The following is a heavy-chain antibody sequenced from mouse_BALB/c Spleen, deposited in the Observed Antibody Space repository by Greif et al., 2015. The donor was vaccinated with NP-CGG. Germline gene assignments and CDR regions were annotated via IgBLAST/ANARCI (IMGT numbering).Heavy chain of an antibody. CDR3: ARKFITTATFDY. CDR2: INPYNDGT. CDR1: GYTFTSYV. V-gene: IGHV1-14*01. Sequence: EVNLVESGPELVKPGASVKMSCKASGYTFTSYVMHWVKQKPGQGLEWIGYINPYNDGTKYNEKFKGKATLTSDKSSSTAYMELSSLTSEDSAVYYCARKFITTATFDYWGQGTTLTVSS. J-gene: IGHJ2*01. D-gene: IGHD1-2*01.